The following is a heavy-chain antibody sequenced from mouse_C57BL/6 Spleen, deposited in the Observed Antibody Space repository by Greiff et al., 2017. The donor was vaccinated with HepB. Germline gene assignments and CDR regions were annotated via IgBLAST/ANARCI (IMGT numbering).Heavy chain of an antibody. Sequence: QVQLQQSGAELVKPGASVKISCKASGYAFSSYWMNWVKQRPGKGLEWIGQIYPGDGDTNYNGKFKGKATLTADKSSSTAYMQLSILTSEDSAVYFCARSYVHYAMDYWGQGTSVTVSS. CDR1: GYAFSSYW. J-gene: IGHJ4*01. CDR2: IYPGDGDT. V-gene: IGHV1-80*01. CDR3: ARSYVHYAMDY.